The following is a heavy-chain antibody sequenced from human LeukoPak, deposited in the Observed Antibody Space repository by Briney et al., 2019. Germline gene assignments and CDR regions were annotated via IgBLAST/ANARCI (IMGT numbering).Heavy chain of an antibody. Sequence: SVKVSCKASEGTFSSYAISWVRQAPGQGLEWMGRIIPILGIANYAQKFQGRVTITADKSTSTAYMELSSLRSEDTAVYYCAREGGSDFWSGYYMDYWGQGTLVTVSS. V-gene: IGHV1-69*04. J-gene: IGHJ4*02. CDR2: IIPILGIA. CDR3: AREGGSDFWSGYYMDY. CDR1: EGTFSSYA. D-gene: IGHD3-3*01.